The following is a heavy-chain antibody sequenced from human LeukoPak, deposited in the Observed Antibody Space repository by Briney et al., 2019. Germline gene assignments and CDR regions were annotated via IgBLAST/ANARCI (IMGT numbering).Heavy chain of an antibody. D-gene: IGHD3-16*01. Sequence: PGGSLRLSCAASGFTVSSNYMNWVRQAPGKGLEWVSYISSSGTTTYYADSVKGRFTISRDNAKNSLYLQMNNLRAEDTAVYYCVRDWGLDYWGQGTLATVSS. J-gene: IGHJ4*02. V-gene: IGHV3-11*04. CDR2: ISSSGTTT. CDR1: GFTVSSNY. CDR3: VRDWGLDY.